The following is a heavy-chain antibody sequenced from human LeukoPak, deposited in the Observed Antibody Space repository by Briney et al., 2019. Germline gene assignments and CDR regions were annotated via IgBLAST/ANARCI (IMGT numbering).Heavy chain of an antibody. CDR2: IYYSGST. CDR3: ARDHGNWFDP. J-gene: IGHJ5*02. CDR1: GGSISSYY. Sequence: SETLSLTCTVSGGSISSYYWSWIRQPPGKGLEWIGYIYYSGSTDYNPSLKSRVTISVDTSKNQFSLKLSSVTAADTAVYYCARDHGNWFDPWGQGTLVTVSS. V-gene: IGHV4-59*08. D-gene: IGHD2-8*01.